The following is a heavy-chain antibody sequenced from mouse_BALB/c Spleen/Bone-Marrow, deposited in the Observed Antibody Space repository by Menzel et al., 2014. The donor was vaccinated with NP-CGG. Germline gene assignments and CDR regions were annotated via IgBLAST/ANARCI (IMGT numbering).Heavy chain of an antibody. CDR2: IWAGGST. CDR3: ARRSQGYAMDY. Sequence: QVQLKESGPGLVAPSQSLSITCTVSGFSLTRYGVHWVRQPPGKRLAWLGVIWAGGSTNYNSALMSRLSISKDNSKSQVFLKMNSLQTDDTAMYYCARRSQGYAMDYWGQGTSVTVSS. J-gene: IGHJ4*01. CDR1: GFSLTRYG. V-gene: IGHV2-9*02. D-gene: IGHD3-2*02.